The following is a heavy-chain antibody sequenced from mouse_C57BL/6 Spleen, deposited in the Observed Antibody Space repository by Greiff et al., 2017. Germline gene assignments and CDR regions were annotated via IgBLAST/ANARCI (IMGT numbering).Heavy chain of an antibody. V-gene: IGHV1-22*01. CDR1: GYTFTDYN. D-gene: IGHD1-1*01. J-gene: IGHJ1*03. CDR2: INPNNGGT. Sequence: EVQLQQSGPELVKPGASVKMSCKASGYTFTDYNMHWVKQSHGKSLEWIGYINPNNGGTSYNQKFKGKATLTVNKSSSTAYMELRSLTSEDSAVYSCARYYYGSSYGYFDVWGTGTTVTVSS. CDR3: ARYYYGSSYGYFDV.